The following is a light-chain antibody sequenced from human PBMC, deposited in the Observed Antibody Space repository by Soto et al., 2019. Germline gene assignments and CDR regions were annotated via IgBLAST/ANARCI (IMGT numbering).Light chain of an antibody. CDR2: WAS. CDR1: QNVLYSPNNKNY. J-gene: IGKJ4*01. V-gene: IGKV4-1*01. CDR3: QQYYSTPLT. Sequence: DILMTHSPDSLAVSLGERATINCKSSQNVLYSPNNKNYLAWYQQRPGRPPKLLIYWASTRQSGVPDRFSGSGSGTDFTLTISSLQAEDVALYYCQQYYSTPLTFGGGTKVDNK.